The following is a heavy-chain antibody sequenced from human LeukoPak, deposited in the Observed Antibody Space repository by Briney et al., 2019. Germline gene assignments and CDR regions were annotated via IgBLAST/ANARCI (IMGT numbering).Heavy chain of an antibody. CDR3: ARDPIGSRWPYYFDY. CDR1: GYTFTTYA. V-gene: IGHV1-3*01. CDR2: INAGNGNT. J-gene: IGHJ4*02. D-gene: IGHD6-13*01. Sequence: GASVKVSCKASGYTFTTYAMHWVRQAPGQRLEWMGWINAGNGNTKYSQKFQARVTITRDTSASTAYMELSSLGSEDTAVYYCARDPIGSRWPYYFDYWGQGTLVTVSS.